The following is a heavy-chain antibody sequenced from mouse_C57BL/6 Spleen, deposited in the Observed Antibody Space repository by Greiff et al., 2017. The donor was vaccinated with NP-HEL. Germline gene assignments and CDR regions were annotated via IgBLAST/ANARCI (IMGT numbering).Heavy chain of an antibody. Sequence: EVQLQQSGAELVRPGDSVKLSCTASGFNIKDYYMHWVKQRPEQGLEWIGRIDPEDGDTEYAPKIQGKATMTADTSSNTAYLQLSSLTSEDTAVYYCTTYYGSSFYFDYWGQGTTLTVSS. CDR3: TTYYGSSFYFDY. CDR2: IDPEDGDT. D-gene: IGHD1-1*01. J-gene: IGHJ2*01. CDR1: GFNIKDYY. V-gene: IGHV14-1*01.